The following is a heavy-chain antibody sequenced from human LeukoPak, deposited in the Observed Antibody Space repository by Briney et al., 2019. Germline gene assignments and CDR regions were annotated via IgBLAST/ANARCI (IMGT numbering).Heavy chain of an antibody. V-gene: IGHV3-30-3*01. CDR2: ISYDGSNK. CDR3: ARDRHYDFWSGYSQRFDY. CDR1: GFTFSSYA. J-gene: IGHJ4*02. Sequence: GRSLRLSCAASGFTFSSYAMHWVRQAPGKGLEWVAVISYDGSNKYYADSVKGRFTISRDNSKNTLYLQMNSLRAEDTAVYYCARDRHYDFWSGYSQRFDYWGQGTLVTVSS. D-gene: IGHD3-3*01.